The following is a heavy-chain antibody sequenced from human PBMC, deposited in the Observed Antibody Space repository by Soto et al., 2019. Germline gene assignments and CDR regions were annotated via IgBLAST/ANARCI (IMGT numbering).Heavy chain of an antibody. V-gene: IGHV1-69*13. J-gene: IGHJ3*02. CDR1: GGTFSSYA. CDR2: IIPNFGTT. CDR3: ARDRWGEYSSSSGAFDI. Sequence: ASVKVSCKASGGTFSSYAISWVRQAPGQGLEWMGGIIPNFGTTNYAQKLQGRVTITADASTSTAYMELRSLRSDDTAVYYCARDRWGEYSSSSGAFDIWGQGTMVTVSS. D-gene: IGHD6-6*01.